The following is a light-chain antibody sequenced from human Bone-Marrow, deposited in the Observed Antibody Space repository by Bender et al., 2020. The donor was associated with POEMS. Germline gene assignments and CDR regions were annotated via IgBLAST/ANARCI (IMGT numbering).Light chain of an antibody. CDR3: CSYGGSYTS. Sequence: QSALTQPRSVSGSPGQSVTVSCTGTSSDVGGYNYVSWYQQYPGKAPKLVIYEGSKRPSGVSNRFSGSKSGNTASLTISGLQVEDEADYYCCSYGGSYTSFGGGTKVTVL. J-gene: IGLJ2*01. V-gene: IGLV2-11*01. CDR1: SSDVGGYNY. CDR2: EGS.